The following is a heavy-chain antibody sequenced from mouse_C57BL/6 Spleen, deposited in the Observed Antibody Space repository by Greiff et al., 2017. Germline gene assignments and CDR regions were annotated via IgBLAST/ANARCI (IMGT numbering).Heavy chain of an antibody. J-gene: IGHJ4*01. CDR2: INYDGSST. CDR3: ARVIYEFYAMDY. V-gene: IGHV5-16*01. Sequence: EVKVVESEGGLVQPGSSMKLSCTASGFTFSDYYMAWVRQVPEKGLEWVANINYDGSSTYYLDSLKSRFIISRDNAKNILYLQMSSLKSEDTATYYCARVIYEFYAMDYWGQGTSVTVSS. D-gene: IGHD1-3*01. CDR1: GFTFSDYY.